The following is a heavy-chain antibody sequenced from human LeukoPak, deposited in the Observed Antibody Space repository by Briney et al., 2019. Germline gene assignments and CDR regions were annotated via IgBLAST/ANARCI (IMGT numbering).Heavy chain of an antibody. Sequence: PSETLSLTCAVYGGSFSGYSWSWIRQPPGKGLEWIGDISHGGSANYNPSLNSRVTISVDASKNQFTLKLSSVTAADTAVYYCARASPEGGYYPSGSPLPVDYWGQGTLVTVSS. V-gene: IGHV4-34*01. D-gene: IGHD3-10*01. CDR2: ISHGGSA. J-gene: IGHJ4*02. CDR1: GGSFSGYS. CDR3: ARASPEGGYYPSGSPLPVDY.